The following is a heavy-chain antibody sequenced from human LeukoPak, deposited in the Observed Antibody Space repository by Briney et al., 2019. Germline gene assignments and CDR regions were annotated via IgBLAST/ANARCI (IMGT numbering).Heavy chain of an antibody. CDR3: ARGIVGATPPLKFQH. D-gene: IGHD1-26*01. J-gene: IGHJ1*01. CDR2: ISSSSSYI. Sequence: GGSLRLSCAASGFTFSSYSMNWVRQPPGKGLEWVSSISSSSSYIYYADSVKGRFTISRDNAKNSLYLQMNSLRAEDTAVYYCARGIVGATPPLKFQHWGQGTLVTVSS. V-gene: IGHV3-21*01. CDR1: GFTFSSYS.